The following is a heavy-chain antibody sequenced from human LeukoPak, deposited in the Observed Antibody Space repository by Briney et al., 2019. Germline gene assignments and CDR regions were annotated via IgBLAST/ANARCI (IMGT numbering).Heavy chain of an antibody. CDR2: LSYDGSTE. D-gene: IGHD3-10*01. CDR3: ARALWVGGYFDY. Sequence: GGSLRLSCAASGLTFRSSAMHWVRQVPGKGLQWVALLSYDGSTEYHADSVEGRFTISRDTSKNTLYLQMNSLRAEDTAVYYCARALWVGGYFDYWGQGTRVTVSS. J-gene: IGHJ4*02. CDR1: GLTFRSSA. V-gene: IGHV3-30*04.